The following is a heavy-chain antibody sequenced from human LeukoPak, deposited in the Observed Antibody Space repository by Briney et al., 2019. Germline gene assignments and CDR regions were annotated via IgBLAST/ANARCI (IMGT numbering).Heavy chain of an antibody. V-gene: IGHV1-18*01. CDR3: ARDRAPYDSSGYDFDY. CDR2: ISAYNGNT. J-gene: IGHJ4*02. Sequence: GASVKVSCKAPGYTFTSYGISWVRQAPGQGLEWMGWISAYNGNTNYAQKLQGRVTMTTDTSTSTAYMELRSLRSDDTAVYYCARDRAPYDSSGYDFDYWGQGTLVTVSS. CDR1: GYTFTSYG. D-gene: IGHD3-22*01.